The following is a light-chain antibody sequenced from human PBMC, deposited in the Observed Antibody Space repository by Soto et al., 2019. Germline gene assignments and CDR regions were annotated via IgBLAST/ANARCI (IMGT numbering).Light chain of an antibody. CDR1: QSVSSY. V-gene: IGKV3-11*01. CDR3: QQRSNWPPWT. J-gene: IGKJ1*01. CDR2: DAS. Sequence: EIVLTQSPATLSLSPGERATLSCRASQSVSSYLAWYQQKPGQAPRLLIYDASNRATGIPARFSGSGYGTDCTLTISILEPEDFAVYYCQQRSNWPPWTFGQGTKVEIK.